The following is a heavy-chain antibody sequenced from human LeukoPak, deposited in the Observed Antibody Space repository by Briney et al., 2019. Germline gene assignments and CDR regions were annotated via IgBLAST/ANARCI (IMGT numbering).Heavy chain of an antibody. Sequence: GGSLRLSCAASGFTFSSYAMSWVRQAPGKGLEWVSAISGSGGSTYYADSVKGRFTISRDNSKNTLYLQMNSLRAEDTAVYYCARGTAYSSSWYTDSYFDYWGQGTLVTVSS. CDR3: ARGTAYSSSWYTDSYFDY. CDR1: GFTFSSYA. CDR2: ISGSGGST. V-gene: IGHV3-23*01. J-gene: IGHJ4*02. D-gene: IGHD6-13*01.